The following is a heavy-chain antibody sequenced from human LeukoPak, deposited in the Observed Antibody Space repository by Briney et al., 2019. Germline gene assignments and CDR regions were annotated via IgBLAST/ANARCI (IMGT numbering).Heavy chain of an antibody. CDR3: ARDGYDFWSDYPTTLDC. Sequence: PGGSLRLSCAASGVNFSTYSMNCVRQAPGKGLEWVSYISTSSRTIYYADSVKGRSTISRDNAKNSLYLQLNSLRAEDTAVYYCARDGYDFWSDYPTTLDCWGQGTLVTVSS. V-gene: IGHV3-48*01. J-gene: IGHJ4*02. D-gene: IGHD3-3*01. CDR1: GVNFSTYS. CDR2: ISTSSRTI.